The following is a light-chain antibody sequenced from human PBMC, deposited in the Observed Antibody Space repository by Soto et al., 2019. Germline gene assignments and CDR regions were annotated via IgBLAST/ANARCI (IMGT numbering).Light chain of an antibody. CDR3: AAWDDSLNGYV. CDR2: YDN. V-gene: IGLV1-36*01. Sequence: QSVLTQPPSVSEAPRQRVTISCSGSSSNIGNNAVNWYQQLPGKASKLLMFYDNLLPSGVSDRFSGSKSGTSASLAISGLQSEDEADYYCAAWDDSLNGYVFGTGTKVTAL. J-gene: IGLJ1*01. CDR1: SSNIGNNA.